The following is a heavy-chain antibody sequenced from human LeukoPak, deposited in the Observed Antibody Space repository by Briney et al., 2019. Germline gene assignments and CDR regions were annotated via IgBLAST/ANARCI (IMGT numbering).Heavy chain of an antibody. D-gene: IGHD3-22*01. CDR1: GGTFSSYA. CDR2: IIPIFGTA. CDR3: AGDKDYYDSSAPFDY. J-gene: IGHJ4*02. V-gene: IGHV1-69*06. Sequence: ASVKVSCKASGGTFSSYAISWVRQAPGHGLEWMGRIIPIFGTANYAQKFQGRVTITADKSTSTAYMELSSLRSEDTAVYYCAGDKDYYDSSAPFDYWGQGTLVTVSS.